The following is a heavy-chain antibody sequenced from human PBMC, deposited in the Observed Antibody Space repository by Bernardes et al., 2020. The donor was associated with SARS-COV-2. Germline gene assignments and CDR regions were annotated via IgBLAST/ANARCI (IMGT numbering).Heavy chain of an antibody. CDR1: GGSISSYY. D-gene: IGHD3-3*01. CDR2: IYYSGST. V-gene: IGHV4-59*08. CDR3: ARQGMYYDFWSGPQLQNYGMDV. J-gene: IGHJ6*02. Sequence: SETLSLTCTVSGGSISSYYWSWIRQPPGKGLEWIGYIYYSGSTNYNPSLKSRVTISVDTSKNQFSLKLSSVTAADTAVYYCARQGMYYDFWSGPQLQNYGMDVWGQGTTVTVSS.